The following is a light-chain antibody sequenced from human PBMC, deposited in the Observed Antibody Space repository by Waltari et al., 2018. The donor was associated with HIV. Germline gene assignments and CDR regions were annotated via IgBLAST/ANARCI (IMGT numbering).Light chain of an antibody. V-gene: IGLV2-14*01. Sequence: QSALTQPAPVTGSPGQSSPISCTGTSRHVGGYDYVAWYQQHPGKAPKLMIYEVSNRPSGVSNRFSGSKSGNPASLTISGLQAEDEADYYCSSYTSSSTLVFGGGTKLTVL. CDR3: SSYTSSSTLV. CDR1: SRHVGGYDY. CDR2: EVS. J-gene: IGLJ2*01.